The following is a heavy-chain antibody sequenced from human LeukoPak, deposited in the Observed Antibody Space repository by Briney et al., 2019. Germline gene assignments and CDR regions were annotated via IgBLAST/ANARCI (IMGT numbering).Heavy chain of an antibody. Sequence: GESLQISCQGSGYSFTSYWIGWVRQLPGKGLEWMGIIYPGDSDTRYSPSFQGQVTISADKSISTAYLQWSSLKASDTAMYYCARYYYDSSGYSGIDYWGQGTLVTVSS. D-gene: IGHD3-22*01. J-gene: IGHJ4*02. CDR2: IYPGDSDT. CDR1: GYSFTSYW. CDR3: ARYYYDSSGYSGIDY. V-gene: IGHV5-51*01.